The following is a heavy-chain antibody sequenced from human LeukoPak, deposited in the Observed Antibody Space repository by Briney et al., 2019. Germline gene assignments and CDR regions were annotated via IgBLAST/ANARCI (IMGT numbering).Heavy chain of an antibody. CDR1: GFTFSSYG. CDR3: ARDLDCSSTSCYTGDDAFDI. D-gene: IGHD2-2*02. CDR2: IWYDGSNK. J-gene: IGHJ3*02. V-gene: IGHV3-33*01. Sequence: PGGSLRLSCAASGFTFSSYGMHWVRQAPGKGLEWVAVIWYDGSNKYYADSVKGRFTISRDNSKNTLYLQMNSLRAEDTAVYYCARDLDCSSTSCYTGDDAFDIWGQGTMVTVSS.